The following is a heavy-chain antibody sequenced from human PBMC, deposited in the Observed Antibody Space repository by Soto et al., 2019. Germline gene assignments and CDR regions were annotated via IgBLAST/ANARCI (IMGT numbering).Heavy chain of an antibody. CDR3: AKDVAAGITSWIYYYGMDV. CDR2: ISYDGRNK. D-gene: IGHD6-13*01. V-gene: IGHV3-30*18. J-gene: IGHJ6*02. CDR1: GFTCVTYG. Sequence: SLRLSCAASGFTCVTYGIHWVRQAPGKGRGWVAAISYDGRNKYYADSVKGRFTISRDNSKNTLYLQMNSLRAEDTAVYYCAKDVAAGITSWIYYYGMDVCGQGTTVTLS.